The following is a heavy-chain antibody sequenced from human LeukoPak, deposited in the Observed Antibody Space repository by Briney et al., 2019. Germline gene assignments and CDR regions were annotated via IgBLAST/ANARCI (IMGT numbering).Heavy chain of an antibody. D-gene: IGHD2-2*01. CDR3: VSSIPSQRRNNWFDP. V-gene: IGHV4-39*01. J-gene: IGHJ5*02. CDR2: IYYSGST. CDR1: GGSISSSSYY. Sequence: SETLSLTCTVSGGSISSSSYYWGWIRQPPGKGLEWIGSIYYSGSTYYNPSLKSRVTISVDTSKNQFSLKLSSVTAADTAVYYCVSSIPSQRRNNWFDPWGQGTLVTVSS.